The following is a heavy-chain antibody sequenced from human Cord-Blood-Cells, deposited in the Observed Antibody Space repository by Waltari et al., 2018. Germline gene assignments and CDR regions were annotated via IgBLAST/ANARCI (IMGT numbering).Heavy chain of an antibody. J-gene: IGHJ4*02. V-gene: IGHV1-18*01. D-gene: IGHD6-13*01. Sequence: LVQSGAEVKKPGASVKVSCKASGYTFTRYGISWVRQAPGQGLEWMRWISAYKGNTNYAQYLQGRVTMTTDASPSTDYMGLRNLISDDTAVYYCARDRVIAAAGTDYWGQRTLVTVSS. CDR2: ISAYKGNT. CDR3: ARDRVIAAAGTDY. CDR1: GYTFTRYG.